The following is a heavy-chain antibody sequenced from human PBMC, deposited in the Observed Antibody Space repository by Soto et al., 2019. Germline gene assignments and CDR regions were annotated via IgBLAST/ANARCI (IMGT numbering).Heavy chain of an antibody. CDR2: IYYSGTT. CDR3: ARLPVDAFDI. D-gene: IGHD4-4*01. CDR1: GYSISSSNW. V-gene: IGHV4-28*01. Sequence: SSETLSLTCAVSGYSISSSNWWGWLRPPPGKGLEWIGYIYYSGTTYYNPSLKSRVTISVDTSKNQFSLKLTSVTAADTAVYYCARLPVDAFDIWGQGTMVTVS. J-gene: IGHJ3*02.